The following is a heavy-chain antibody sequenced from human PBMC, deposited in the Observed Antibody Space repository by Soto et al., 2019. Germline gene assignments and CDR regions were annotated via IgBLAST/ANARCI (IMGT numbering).Heavy chain of an antibody. Sequence: QTQLVESGGGVVQPGRSLRLSCAASGFTFKNYALHWVRQAPGKGLEWVAVISFDGDKKYYADSVKGRFTISRDNFKNTLYLKMNNLRVEDAALYFCAREDAYGYRYINYGLDVWGQGTAVTVSS. CDR1: GFTFKNYA. D-gene: IGHD5-12*01. CDR3: AREDAYGYRYINYGLDV. CDR2: ISFDGDKK. V-gene: IGHV3-30-3*01. J-gene: IGHJ6*02.